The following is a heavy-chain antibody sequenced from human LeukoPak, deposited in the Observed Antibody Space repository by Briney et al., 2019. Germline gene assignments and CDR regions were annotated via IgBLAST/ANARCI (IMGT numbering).Heavy chain of an antibody. V-gene: IGHV1-18*04. CDR1: GYTFTSYG. D-gene: IGHD3-10*01. J-gene: IGHJ5*02. Sequence: ASVKVSCKASGYTFTSYGISWVRQAPGQGLEWMGLISAYNGNTNYAQKLQGRVTMTTDTSTSTAYMELRSLRSDDTAVYYCARDLITMVRGVITEYNWFDPWGQGTLVTVSS. CDR2: ISAYNGNT. CDR3: ARDLITMVRGVITEYNWFDP.